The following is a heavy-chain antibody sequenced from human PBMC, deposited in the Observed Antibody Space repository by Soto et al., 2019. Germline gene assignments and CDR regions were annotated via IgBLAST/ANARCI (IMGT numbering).Heavy chain of an antibody. CDR1: GFIFRDHP. CDR2: IVSDSRTI. V-gene: IGHV3-48*02. Sequence: EVQLVESGGGLVQPGGSLRLSCEGSGFIFRDHPINWVRQTPGKGLEWISYIVSDSRTIYYADSVKGRFTVSRDNAKNSLYLHMNSLRDEDPAVYYCARDSHLAYAMDVWGRGTTVTVSS. CDR3: ARDSHLAYAMDV. J-gene: IGHJ6*02.